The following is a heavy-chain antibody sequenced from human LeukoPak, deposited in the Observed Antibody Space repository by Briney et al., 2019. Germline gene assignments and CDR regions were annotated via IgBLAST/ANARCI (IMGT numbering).Heavy chain of an antibody. Sequence: PSETLSLTCAVYGGSFSGYYWSWIRQPPGKGLEWIGEINHSGSTNYNPSLKSRVTISVDTSKNQFSLKLSSVTAADTAVYYCARGLRWPQSKRGFDYWGQGTLVTVSS. CDR3: ARGLRWPQSKRGFDY. CDR2: INHSGST. V-gene: IGHV4-34*01. D-gene: IGHD5-24*01. J-gene: IGHJ4*02. CDR1: GGSFSGYY.